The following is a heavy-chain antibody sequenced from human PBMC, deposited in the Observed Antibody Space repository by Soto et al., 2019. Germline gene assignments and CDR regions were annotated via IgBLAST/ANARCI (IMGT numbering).Heavy chain of an antibody. CDR1: GYTFTSYG. CDR2: ISAYNGNT. CDR3: ASGAVGATLYYYYYGMDV. V-gene: IGHV1-18*01. J-gene: IGHJ6*02. Sequence: GASVKVSCKASGYTFTSYGISWVRQAPGQGLEWMGWISAYNGNTNYAQKLQGRVTMTTDTSTGTAYMELRSLRSDDTAVYYCASGAVGATLYYYYYGMDVWGQGTTVTVSS. D-gene: IGHD1-26*01.